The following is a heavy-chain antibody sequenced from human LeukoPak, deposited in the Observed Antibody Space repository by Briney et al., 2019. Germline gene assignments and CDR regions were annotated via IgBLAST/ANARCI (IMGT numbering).Heavy chain of an antibody. Sequence: PGESLKISCMASGYTFTTFWIGWVRQPPGKGLEWMGIIYPGDSDITYSPSFQGQVTISADKSISTAYLQWSSLQASDTAIYYCARHYAIFGGVIVRGFDPWGQGTLVTVSS. CDR3: ARHYAIFGGVIVRGFDP. J-gene: IGHJ5*02. CDR1: GYTFTTFW. V-gene: IGHV5-51*01. CDR2: IYPGDSDI. D-gene: IGHD3-16*02.